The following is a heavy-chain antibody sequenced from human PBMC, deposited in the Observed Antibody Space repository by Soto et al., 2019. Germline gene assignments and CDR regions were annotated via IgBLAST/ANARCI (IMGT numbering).Heavy chain of an antibody. CDR2: IYYSGST. V-gene: IGHV4-59*08. CDR1: GFSISSYY. CDR3: ARRYSSSFDY. J-gene: IGHJ4*02. D-gene: IGHD6-13*01. Sequence: SETLSLTCTVSGFSISSYYWIWIRQPPGKGLEWIGYIYYSGSTNYNPSLKSRVTISVDTSKNQFSLKLSSVTAADTAVYYCARRYSSSFDYWGQGTLVTVSS.